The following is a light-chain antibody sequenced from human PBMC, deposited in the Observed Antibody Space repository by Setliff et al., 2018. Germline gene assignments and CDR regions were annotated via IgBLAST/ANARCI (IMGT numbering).Light chain of an antibody. CDR3: CPYAGSYTSLYV. V-gene: IGLV2-11*01. J-gene: IGLJ1*01. CDR2: DVS. Sequence: QSALTQPRSVSGSPGQSVTISCTGTSSDVGGYNYVSWYQQHPGKAPKLMIYDVSKRPSGVPDRFSGSKSGNTASLTSSGLQAEDEADYYCCPYAGSYTSLYVFGTGTKVTVL. CDR1: SSDVGGYNY.